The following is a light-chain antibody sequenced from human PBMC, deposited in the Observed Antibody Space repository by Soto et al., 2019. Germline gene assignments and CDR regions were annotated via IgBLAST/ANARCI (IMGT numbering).Light chain of an antibody. CDR2: GAS. CDR1: QSVSSSY. CDR3: QQYGSSLLT. V-gene: IGKV3-20*01. Sequence: EIVLTQSPGTLSLSPGERATLSCRASQSVSSSYLAWYQQKPGQAPRLLIYGASSMATGIPDRFSGSGSGRDFTLIISRLEPEDFAVYYCQQYGSSLLTFGGGTKVEIK. J-gene: IGKJ4*01.